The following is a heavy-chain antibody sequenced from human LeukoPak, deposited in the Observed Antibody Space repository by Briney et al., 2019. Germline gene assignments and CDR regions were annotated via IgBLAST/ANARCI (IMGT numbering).Heavy chain of an antibody. CDR1: GFTFSSYA. CDR3: AKDEYSGYDFLYFDY. CDR2: ISGSGGST. Sequence: PGGSLRLSCAASGFTFSSYAMSWVRQAPGKGLEWVSAISGSGGSTYYADSVKGRFTISRDNSKDTLYLQMNSLRAEDTAVYYCAKDEYSGYDFLYFDYWGQGTLVTVSS. J-gene: IGHJ4*02. D-gene: IGHD5-12*01. V-gene: IGHV3-23*01.